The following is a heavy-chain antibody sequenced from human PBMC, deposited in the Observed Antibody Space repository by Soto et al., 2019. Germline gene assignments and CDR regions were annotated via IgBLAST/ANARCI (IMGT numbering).Heavy chain of an antibody. CDR3: ARGVRGHYGFDV. CDR2: IKFDGSSA. CDR1: GFTFSDYW. V-gene: IGHV3-74*01. D-gene: IGHD3-10*01. Sequence: EVQLVESGGGLVQPGGSLRLSCAASGFTFSDYWIHWVRQAPGKGLVWVSRIKFDGSSANYADSVKGRFNNSRDNARDRVYLQMNSLRAEDTAVYYCARGVRGHYGFDVWGQGTMVTVSS. J-gene: IGHJ3*01.